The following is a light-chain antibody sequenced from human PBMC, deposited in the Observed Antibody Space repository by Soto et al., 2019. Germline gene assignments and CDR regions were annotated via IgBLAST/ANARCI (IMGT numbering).Light chain of an antibody. CDR2: GAS. V-gene: IGKV3D-15*01. Sequence: TQSPGTVSLSPGERATLSCRASQNVTSNLLVWYQQHPGQAPRLLIYGASSRATGIPARFSGSGSGTDFTLTISSLQSEDFAVYYCQQYDNWPWTFGQGTKVDIK. J-gene: IGKJ1*01. CDR3: QQYDNWPWT. CDR1: QNVTSN.